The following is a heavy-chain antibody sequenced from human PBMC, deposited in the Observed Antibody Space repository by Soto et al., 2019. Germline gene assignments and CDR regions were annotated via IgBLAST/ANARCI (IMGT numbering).Heavy chain of an antibody. CDR2: IKSKTDGGTT. J-gene: IGHJ4*02. Sequence: GGSLRLSCAASGFTFSNAWMNWVRQAPGKGLEWVGRIKSKTDGGTTDYAGTVKGRFTISRDDSKNTQYLQMNSLKTEDTAVYYCRLLLRYFDWSIDYWGQGTLVTVSS. D-gene: IGHD3-9*01. CDR3: RLLLRYFDWSIDY. V-gene: IGHV3-15*07. CDR1: GFTFSNAW.